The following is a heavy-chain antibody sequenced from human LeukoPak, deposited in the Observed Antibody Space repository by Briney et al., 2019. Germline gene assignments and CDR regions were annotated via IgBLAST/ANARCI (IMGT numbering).Heavy chain of an antibody. CDR1: GSSISSGYY. CDR3: ARVNQAARPLSPSDYYYYYMDV. CDR2: IYYSGST. Sequence: SETLSLTCTVSGSSISSGYYWSWIRQPPGKGLEWIGYIYYSGSTNYNPSLKSRVTISVDTSKNQFSLKLSSVTAADTAVYYCARVNQAARPLSPSDYYYYYMDVWGKGTTVTVSS. J-gene: IGHJ6*03. D-gene: IGHD6-6*01. V-gene: IGHV4-61*01.